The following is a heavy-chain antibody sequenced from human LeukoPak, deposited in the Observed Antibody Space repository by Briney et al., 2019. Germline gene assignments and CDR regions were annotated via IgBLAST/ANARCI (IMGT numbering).Heavy chain of an antibody. V-gene: IGHV1-18*01. Sequence: ASVKVSCNASGYTFTIYGISWVRHAPGQGLEWMGWTSAYNGNTNYAQKLQGRVTMTTDTSTSTPYMELRSLRSDDTAVYYCARASVAARRAQFDYWGQGTLVPVSS. CDR2: TSAYNGNT. D-gene: IGHD6-6*01. CDR1: GYTFTIYG. CDR3: ARASVAARRAQFDY. J-gene: IGHJ4*02.